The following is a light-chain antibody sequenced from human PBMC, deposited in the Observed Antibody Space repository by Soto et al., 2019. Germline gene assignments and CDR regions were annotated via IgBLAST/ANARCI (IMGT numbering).Light chain of an antibody. V-gene: IGKV3-20*01. CDR2: GAS. Sequence: ILMTPPQATLPVSQRERATLSCRSSQSVNSHLASYPHTPGQAPKLLVYGASNRATGTPDRFSGSGSGTDFTLTISRLEPDDFALYYCKQYGSSGKFGQGTKVDIK. CDR3: KQYGSSGK. J-gene: IGKJ1*01. CDR1: QSVNSH.